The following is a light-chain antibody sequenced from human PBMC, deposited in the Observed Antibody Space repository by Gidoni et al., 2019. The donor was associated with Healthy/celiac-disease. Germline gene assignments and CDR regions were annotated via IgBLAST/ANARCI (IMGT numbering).Light chain of an antibody. V-gene: IGLV2-11*01. CDR2: DVS. CDR1: SSDVGCYKY. J-gene: IGLJ1*01. CDR3: CSYAGSYTYV. Sequence: QSALTQPRSVSGAPGQSVTISCTETSSDVGCYKYVSWYQQHPGKAPKLMIYDVSKRPSGVPDRFSGSKSGNTASLTISGLQAVDEADYYCCSYAGSYTYVFGTGTKVTVL.